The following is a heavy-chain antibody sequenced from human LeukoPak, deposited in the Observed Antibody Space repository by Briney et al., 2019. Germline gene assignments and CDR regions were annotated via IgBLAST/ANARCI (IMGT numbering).Heavy chain of an antibody. CDR2: IIPIFGTA. CDR1: GGTFSSYA. CDR3: ARSETQDIVVVVDAFDI. D-gene: IGHD2-15*01. V-gene: IGHV1-69*05. Sequence: SVKVSCKASGGTFSSYAISWVRQAPGQGLEWMGGIIPIFGTANYAQKFQGRVTITTDESTSTAYMELSSLRSEDTAVYYCARSETQDIVVVVDAFDIGGQGTMVTVSS. J-gene: IGHJ3*02.